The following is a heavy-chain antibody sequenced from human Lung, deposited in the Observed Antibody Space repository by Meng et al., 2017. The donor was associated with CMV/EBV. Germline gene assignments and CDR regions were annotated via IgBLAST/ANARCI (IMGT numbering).Heavy chain of an antibody. CDR2: IRHDGTNK. CDR1: GFRFDDYG. CDR3: AKDLLLFGGPNAYFDQ. J-gene: IGHJ4*02. V-gene: IGHV3-30*02. Sequence: GGSXRLXCAASGFRFDDYGMHWVRQTPGKGLEWVAFIRHDGTNKFYGASVKGRFTISRDNSKSTVYLQMNSLRPGETALYYCAKDLLLFGGPNAYFDQWGQGXLVTVSS. D-gene: IGHD3-16*01.